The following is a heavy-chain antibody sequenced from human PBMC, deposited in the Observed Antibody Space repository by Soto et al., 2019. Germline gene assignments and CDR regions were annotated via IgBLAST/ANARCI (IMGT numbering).Heavy chain of an antibody. J-gene: IGHJ4*02. CDR1: GFSLSTSRVG. CDR3: AHRNVGDYDY. Sequence: QITLKESGPTLVKPTQTLTLTCTFSGFSLSTSRVGVAWIRQPPGKALEWLALIYWNDDKRYHPSLMSRLTITKDTSKNHVVLTMTNMDPVDTATYYCAHRNVGDYDYWGQGTLVTVSS. D-gene: IGHD4-17*01. V-gene: IGHV2-5*01. CDR2: IYWNDDK.